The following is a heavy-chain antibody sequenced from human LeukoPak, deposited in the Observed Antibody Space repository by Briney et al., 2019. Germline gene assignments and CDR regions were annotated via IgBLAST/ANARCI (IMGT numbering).Heavy chain of an antibody. D-gene: IGHD6-13*01. CDR3: AKAYSTSWYHLAGS. V-gene: IGHV3-23*01. J-gene: IGHJ5*02. CDR1: GFTFSSYA. Sequence: GGSLRLSCAASGFTFSSYAMSWVRQAPGKGLEWVSAISGSGGSTYYADSVKGRFTISRDNSKNTLYLQMNSQRAEDTAVYYCAKAYSTSWYHLAGSWGQGTLVTVSS. CDR2: ISGSGGST.